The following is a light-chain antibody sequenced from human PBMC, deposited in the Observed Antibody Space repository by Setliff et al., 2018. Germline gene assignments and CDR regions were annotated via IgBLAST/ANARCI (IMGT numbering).Light chain of an antibody. Sequence: DIVLTQSPGTLSLSPGERATLSCRASQSVSSSYLAWYQQKPGQAPRLHIYGASSRATGIPDRFSGSGSGTDFTLTISRLEPEDFAVYYCHQYGSSAWTVGQGTKVDIK. CDR3: HQYGSSAWT. V-gene: IGKV3-20*01. CDR2: GAS. CDR1: QSVSSSY. J-gene: IGKJ1*01.